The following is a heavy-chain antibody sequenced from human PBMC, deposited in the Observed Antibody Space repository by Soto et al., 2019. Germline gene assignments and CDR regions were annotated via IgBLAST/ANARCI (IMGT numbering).Heavy chain of an antibody. CDR2: IVVGLGNT. D-gene: IGHD1-26*01. J-gene: IGHJ3*02. CDR3: AAGATIDDFDI. CDR1: ATST. V-gene: IGHV1-58*01. Sequence: SVKVSCKASATSTVQWVRQARGQRLEWIGWIVVGLGNTNYAQKFQERVTLTRDMSTSTAYMELTSLRSEDTAVYYCAAGATIDDFDIWGQGTMVTV.